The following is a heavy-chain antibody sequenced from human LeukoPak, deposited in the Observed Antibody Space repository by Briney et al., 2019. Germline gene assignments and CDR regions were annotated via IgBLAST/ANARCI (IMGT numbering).Heavy chain of an antibody. V-gene: IGHV3-33*01. D-gene: IGHD6-13*01. CDR3: AREIAAAGVNWFDP. CDR2: IWYDGSNK. CDR1: GFTFSSYG. Sequence: GGSLRLSCAASGFTFSSYGMHWVRQAPGKGLEWVAVIWYDGSNKYYADSVKGRFTISRDNSENTLYLQMNSLRAEDTAVYYCAREIAAAGVNWFDPWGQGTLVTVSS. J-gene: IGHJ5*02.